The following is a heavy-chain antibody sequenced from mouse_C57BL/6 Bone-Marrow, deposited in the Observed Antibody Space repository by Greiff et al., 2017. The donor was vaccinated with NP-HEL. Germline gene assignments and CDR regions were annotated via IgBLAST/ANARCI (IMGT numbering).Heavy chain of an antibody. J-gene: IGHJ4*01. CDR2: IRNKANNHAT. CDR1: GFTFSDAW. V-gene: IGHV6-6*01. CDR3: TRRATMVTTEAMDY. Sequence: EVNVVESGGGLVQPGGSMKLSCAASGFTFSDAWMDWVRQSPEKGLEWVAEIRNKANNHATYYAESVKGRFTISRDDSKSSVYLQMNSLRAEDTGIYYCTRRATMVTTEAMDYWGQGTSVTVSS. D-gene: IGHD2-2*01.